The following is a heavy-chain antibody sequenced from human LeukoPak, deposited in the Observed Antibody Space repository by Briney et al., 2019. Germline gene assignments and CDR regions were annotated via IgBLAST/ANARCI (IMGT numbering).Heavy chain of an antibody. CDR3: AREGSSGYPFDY. Sequence: GESLRLSCAASGFTVSRNYMSWVRQAPGKGLEWVSVIYSGGSTYYADSVKGRFTISRDNSKNTVYHQMNSLRAEDTAVYYCAREGSSGYPFDYWGQGTLVTVSS. J-gene: IGHJ4*02. CDR2: IYSGGST. CDR1: GFTVSRNY. D-gene: IGHD3-22*01. V-gene: IGHV3-53*01.